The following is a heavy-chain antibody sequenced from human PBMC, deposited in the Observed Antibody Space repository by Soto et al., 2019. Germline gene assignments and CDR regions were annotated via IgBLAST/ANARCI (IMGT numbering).Heavy chain of an antibody. CDR1: GFSISTGYY. J-gene: IGHJ4*02. Sequence: PSETLSLTCAVSGFSISTGYYWGWIRQPPGKGLEWVATIYHSGTTYSNPSLKSRVTISVDTSKNQFSLKLSSVTAADTAVYYCARGLYYYDTSVYSPDYWGLGTLVTVSS. D-gene: IGHD3-22*01. CDR3: ARGLYYYDTSVYSPDY. V-gene: IGHV4-38-2*01. CDR2: IYHSGTT.